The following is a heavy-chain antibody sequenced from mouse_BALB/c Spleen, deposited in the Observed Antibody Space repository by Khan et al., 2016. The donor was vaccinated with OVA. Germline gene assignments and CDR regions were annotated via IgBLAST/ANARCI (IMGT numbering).Heavy chain of an antibody. D-gene: IGHD1-1*01. Sequence: VQLQQPGAELVKPGASVKLSCKASGYPLTSYWLHWVKQRPGQGLEWIGEIDPSDSYTNHNQKFKGKATLTVDKSSSTTYMQLSSLTSEDSAVYYCARSFHYGSSTWFAYWGQGTLVTVSA. V-gene: IGHV1-69*02. CDR2: IDPSDSYT. CDR3: ARSFHYGSSTWFAY. J-gene: IGHJ3*01. CDR1: GYPLTSYW.